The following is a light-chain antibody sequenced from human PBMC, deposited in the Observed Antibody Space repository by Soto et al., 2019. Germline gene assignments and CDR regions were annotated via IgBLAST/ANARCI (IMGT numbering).Light chain of an antibody. Sequence: QSALTQPPSASGTPGQGVTISCSGSSSNIGSNTVNWYQQLPGTAPKLLIYSNNQRPSGVPDRFSGSKSGTSASLAISGLQSEDEADYYFAAWDDSLNGLYVFGTGT. CDR2: SNN. CDR3: AAWDDSLNGLYV. V-gene: IGLV1-44*01. J-gene: IGLJ1*01. CDR1: SSNIGSNT.